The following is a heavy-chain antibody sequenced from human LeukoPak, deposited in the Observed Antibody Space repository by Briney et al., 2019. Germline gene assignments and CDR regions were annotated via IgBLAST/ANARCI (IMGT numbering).Heavy chain of an antibody. J-gene: IGHJ6*03. CDR3: ARLRAADYYYYMDV. D-gene: IGHD6-13*01. V-gene: IGHV4-39*01. Sequence: ASETLSLTCTVSGGSISSSSYYWGWIRQPPGKGLEWIGSIYYSGSTYYNPSLKSRVTISVDTSKNQFSLKLSSVTAADTAVYYCARLRAADYYYYMDVWGKGTTVTVSS. CDR1: GGSISSSSYY. CDR2: IYYSGST.